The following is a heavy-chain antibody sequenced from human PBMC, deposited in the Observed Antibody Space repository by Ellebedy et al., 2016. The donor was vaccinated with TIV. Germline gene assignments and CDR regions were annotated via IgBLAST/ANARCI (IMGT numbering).Heavy chain of an antibody. J-gene: IGHJ6*03. CDR3: ARSGDLYYMDV. CDR1: GGSFSGYY. D-gene: IGHD3-10*01. Sequence: SETLSLXXAVYGGSFSGYYWSWIRQPPGKGLEWIGEINHSGSTNYNPSLKSRVTISVDTSKNQFSLKLSSVTAADTAVYYCARSGDLYYMDVWGKGTTVTVSS. V-gene: IGHV4-34*01. CDR2: INHSGST.